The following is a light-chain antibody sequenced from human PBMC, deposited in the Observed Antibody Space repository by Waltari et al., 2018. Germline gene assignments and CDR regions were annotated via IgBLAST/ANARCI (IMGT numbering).Light chain of an antibody. CDR2: AAS. CDR1: QGIITY. CDR3: QQLKSYPRT. J-gene: IGKJ2*02. V-gene: IGKV1-9*01. Sequence: DIQLTQSPSFLSASVGDRVTITCRDSQGIITYLAWYQQKPGNAPKVLIYAASTLQRGVPSRFSGSGSGTEFTLTISSLQPEDFATYYCQQLKSYPRTFGQGTKLDIK.